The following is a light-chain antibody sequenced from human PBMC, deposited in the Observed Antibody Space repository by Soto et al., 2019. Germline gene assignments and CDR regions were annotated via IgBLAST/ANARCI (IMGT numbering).Light chain of an antibody. CDR3: HQRSNWPYT. V-gene: IGKV3-11*01. Sequence: EIVLTQSPATLSLSPGERATLSCRTSQSVSSYLAWYQQKTGQAPRLLIYDASNRATDIPARFSGSGSGTAFTLTISSLEPEDFAVYYCHQRSNWPYTFGQGTKLDIK. CDR1: QSVSSY. CDR2: DAS. J-gene: IGKJ2*01.